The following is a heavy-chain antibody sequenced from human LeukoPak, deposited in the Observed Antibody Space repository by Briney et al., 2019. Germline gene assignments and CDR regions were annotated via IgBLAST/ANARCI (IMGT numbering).Heavy chain of an antibody. D-gene: IGHD6-13*01. Sequence: GGSLRLSCAASGFTFSSYSMNWVRQAPGKGLEWVSSISSSSSYIYYAASVKGRFTISRDNDKHSLYLQLNSLRAADTAVYYCARGLIAAAEPYYYYYMDVWGKGTTVTVSS. CDR3: ARGLIAAAEPYYYYYMDV. CDR1: GFTFSSYS. CDR2: ISSSSSYI. V-gene: IGHV3-21*01. J-gene: IGHJ6*03.